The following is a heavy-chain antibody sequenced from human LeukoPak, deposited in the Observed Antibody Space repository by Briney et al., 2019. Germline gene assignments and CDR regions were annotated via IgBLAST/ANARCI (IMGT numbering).Heavy chain of an antibody. CDR1: GFTFSSYS. D-gene: IGHD2-2*01. CDR3: ARAFGDIVVVPAAYFDY. CDR2: ISSSSSYI. J-gene: IGHJ4*02. V-gene: IGHV3-21*01. Sequence: GGSLRLSCAASGFTFSSYSMNWVRQAPGKGLEWVSSISSSSSYIYYADSVKGRFTISRDNAKNSLYLQMNSLRAEDTAVYYCARAFGDIVVVPAAYFDYWGQGTLVTVSS.